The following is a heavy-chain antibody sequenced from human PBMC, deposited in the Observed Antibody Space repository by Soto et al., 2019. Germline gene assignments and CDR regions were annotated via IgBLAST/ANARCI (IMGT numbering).Heavy chain of an antibody. J-gene: IGHJ6*04. CDR3: ARDDVLCDGGRCYGIPLDA. D-gene: IGHD2-15*01. CDR1: GFTVSSKY. Sequence: EVQLVESGGGLVQPGGSLRLSCAASGFTVSSKYMPWVRQAPGKGLEWVSLIQSGGTTYYEDSVKGGFTISRDTSENTLHLQMGSLRVEDTAVYYCARDDVLCDGGRCYGIPLDAWGKGTTVTFPS. CDR2: IQSGGTT. V-gene: IGHV3-66*01.